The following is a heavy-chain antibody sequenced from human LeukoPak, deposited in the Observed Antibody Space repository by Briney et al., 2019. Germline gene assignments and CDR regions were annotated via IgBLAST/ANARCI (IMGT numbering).Heavy chain of an antibody. Sequence: PGGSLRLSCAASGFTFSNYDMNWVRQAPGKGLEWVSQITASGSTIYYADSVKGRFTISRDNAKNSLYLQMNSLRAEDTAVYYCARPLYCTNSYCIDAVDFWGQGTLVTVSS. V-gene: IGHV3-48*03. CDR1: GFTFSNYD. D-gene: IGHD2-8*01. CDR3: ARPLYCTNSYCIDAVDF. CDR2: ITASGSTI. J-gene: IGHJ4*02.